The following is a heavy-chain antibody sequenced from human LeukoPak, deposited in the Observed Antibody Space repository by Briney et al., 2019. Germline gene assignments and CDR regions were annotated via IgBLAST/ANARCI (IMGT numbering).Heavy chain of an antibody. J-gene: IGHJ4*02. CDR2: IWYGGSNK. Sequence: GGSLRLSCAASGFTFSSYGMHWVRKAPGKGMEWVAVIWYGGSNKYYADSVKGRFTISRDNSKNTLYLQMNSLRAEDTAVYYCAKDGGRFLEMGYFDYWGQGTLVTVSS. D-gene: IGHD3-3*01. CDR1: GFTFSSYG. CDR3: AKDGGRFLEMGYFDY. V-gene: IGHV3-30*02.